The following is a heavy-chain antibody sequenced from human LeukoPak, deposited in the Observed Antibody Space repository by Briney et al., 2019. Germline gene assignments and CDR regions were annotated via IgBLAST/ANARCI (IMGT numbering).Heavy chain of an antibody. CDR1: GGSISSYF. J-gene: IGHJ4*02. CDR2: IYYSGST. CDR3: ASSAVPSVLTRFDY. D-gene: IGHD4/OR15-4a*01. Sequence: PSETLSLTCTISGGSISSYFWTWIRQPPGKGLEWIGYIYYSGSTNYNPSLKSRVTISVDTSKNQFSLKLSSVTAADTAVYYCASSAVPSVLTRFDYWGQGTLVTVSS. V-gene: IGHV4-59*01.